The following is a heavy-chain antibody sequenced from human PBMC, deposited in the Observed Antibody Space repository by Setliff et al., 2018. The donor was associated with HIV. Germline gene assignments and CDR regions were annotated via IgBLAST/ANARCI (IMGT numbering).Heavy chain of an antibody. CDR1: GYTFLNYD. CDR2: LTPHSGDT. D-gene: IGHD3-10*01. Sequence: ASVKVSCKASGYTFLNYDINWLRQAPGQGLEWMRRLTPHSGDTISADRFQGRLVMTTNTSTTTAFMELSSLRSDDTALYFCARGWGLWFGQLSILPLDPWGQGTLVTVSS. J-gene: IGHJ5*02. CDR3: ARGWGLWFGQLSILPLDP. V-gene: IGHV1-8*01.